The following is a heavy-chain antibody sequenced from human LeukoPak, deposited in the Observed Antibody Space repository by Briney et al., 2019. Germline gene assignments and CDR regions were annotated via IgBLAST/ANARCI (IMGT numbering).Heavy chain of an antibody. D-gene: IGHD2-2*01. V-gene: IGHV1-8*01. J-gene: IGHJ6*03. CDR3: ARGYCSSTSCYFYYYYYYMDV. CDR1: GYTFTSYD. CDR2: MNPNSGNT. Sequence: GASVKVSCKASGYTFTSYDINWVRQATGQGLEWMGWMNPNSGNTGYAQKFQGRVTMTRNTSISTAYMELSSLRSEDTAVYYCARGYCSSTSCYFYYYYYYMDVWGKGITVTVSS.